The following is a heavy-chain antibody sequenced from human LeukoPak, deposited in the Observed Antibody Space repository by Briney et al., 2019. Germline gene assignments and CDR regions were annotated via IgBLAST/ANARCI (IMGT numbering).Heavy chain of an antibody. CDR1: RYRFTSYW. CDR2: IDPSDSYT. CDR3: AREYCSGGSCYPAANYYGMDV. D-gene: IGHD2-15*01. J-gene: IGHJ6*02. V-gene: IGHV5-10-1*01. Sequence: NRGESLKISCKGSRYRFTSYWISWVRQMPGKGLEWMGRIDPSDSYTNYSSSFQGHVTVSADKSISTAYLQWSSLKASDTAMYYCAREYCSGGSCYPAANYYGMDVWGQGTTVTVSS.